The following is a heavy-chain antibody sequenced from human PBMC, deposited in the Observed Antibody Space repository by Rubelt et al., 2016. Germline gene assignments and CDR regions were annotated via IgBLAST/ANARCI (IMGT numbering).Heavy chain of an antibody. V-gene: IGHV4-59*05. CDR3: ARLRIQLWSRGPFDY. Sequence: QVQLQESGPGLVKPSETLSLTCTVSGGSISSYYWSWIRQPPGKGLEWIGSIYYSGSTYYNPSLKSRVTIAVETSKNPFSLELSSGTAADTAVYYCARLRIQLWSRGPFDYWGQGTLVTVSS. CDR2: IYYSGST. CDR1: GGSISSYY. D-gene: IGHD5-18*01. J-gene: IGHJ4*02.